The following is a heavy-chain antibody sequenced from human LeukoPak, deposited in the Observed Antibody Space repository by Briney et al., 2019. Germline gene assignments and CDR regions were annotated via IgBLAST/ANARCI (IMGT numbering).Heavy chain of an antibody. D-gene: IGHD4-17*01. Sequence: SVKVSCKASGGTFSSYAISWVRQAPGQGLEWMGGIIPIFGTANYAQKFQGRVTITTDESTSTAYMELSSLRSEDTAVYYCARDRAPTTVTTRGHWFDPWGQGTWSPSPQ. CDR2: IIPIFGTA. V-gene: IGHV1-69*05. CDR3: ARDRAPTTVTTRGHWFDP. CDR1: GGTFSSYA. J-gene: IGHJ5*02.